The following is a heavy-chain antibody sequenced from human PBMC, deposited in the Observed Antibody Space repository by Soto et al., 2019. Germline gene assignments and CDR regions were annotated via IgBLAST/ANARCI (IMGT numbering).Heavy chain of an antibody. CDR1: GFTFSSYW. Sequence: GESLKISCAASGFTFSSYWMSWVRQAPGKGLEWVANIKQDGSEKYYVDSVKGRFTISRDNAKNSLYLQMNSLRAEDTAVYYCARDDTNYDYVWGSYRLFIHGANTPNYYYYGMDVWGQGTTVTVSS. J-gene: IGHJ6*02. CDR2: IKQDGSEK. D-gene: IGHD3-16*02. CDR3: ARDDTNYDYVWGSYRLFIHGANTPNYYYYGMDV. V-gene: IGHV3-7*01.